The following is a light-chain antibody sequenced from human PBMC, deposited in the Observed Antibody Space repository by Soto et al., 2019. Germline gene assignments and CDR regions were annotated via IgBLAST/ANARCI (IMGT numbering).Light chain of an antibody. V-gene: IGLV1-51*01. CDR2: DNN. Sequence: QSVLTQPPSVSAAPGQKVTISCSGSSSDIGNNYVSWYQQLPGTAPKLLIYDNNKRPSGIPDRFSGSKSGTSGTLDITGLQTGDEADYYCATWDGSLTGEVFGGGTKLNVL. J-gene: IGLJ2*01. CDR3: ATWDGSLTGEV. CDR1: SSDIGNNY.